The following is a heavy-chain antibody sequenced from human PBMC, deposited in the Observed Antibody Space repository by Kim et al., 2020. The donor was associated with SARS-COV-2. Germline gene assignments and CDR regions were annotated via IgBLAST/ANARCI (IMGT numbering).Heavy chain of an antibody. CDR3: AKDRRRYCSGGSCSMPDY. CDR2: ISWDGGST. V-gene: IGHV3-43*01. D-gene: IGHD2-15*01. J-gene: IGHJ4*02. CDR1: GFTFDDYT. Sequence: GGSLRLSCAASGFTFDDYTMHWVRQAPGKGLEWVSLISWDGGSTYYADSVKGRFTISRDNSKNSLYLQMNSLRTEDTALYYCAKDRRRYCSGGSCSMPDYWGQGTLVTVSS.